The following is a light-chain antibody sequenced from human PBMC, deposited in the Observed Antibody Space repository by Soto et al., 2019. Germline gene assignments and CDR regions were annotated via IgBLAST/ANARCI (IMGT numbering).Light chain of an antibody. CDR2: SNN. CDR3: ASWDDRLGAVI. J-gene: IGLJ2*01. V-gene: IGLV1-47*02. Sequence: QSVLTQPPSASGTPGQKVFISCSGSSSNIGGTNYAYWYQQLPGAAPKLLMHSNNLRPSGVPERISVSKFGTAASLAISGLRSEDEAVYYCASWDDRLGAVIFGGGTKVTVL. CDR1: SSNIGGTNY.